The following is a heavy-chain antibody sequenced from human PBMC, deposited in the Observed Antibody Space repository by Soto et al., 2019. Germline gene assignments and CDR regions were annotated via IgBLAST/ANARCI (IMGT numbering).Heavy chain of an antibody. CDR3: ARASNQKDDAFDI. J-gene: IGHJ3*02. CDR1: GGSFSGYY. V-gene: IGHV4-34*01. Sequence: PSETLTLTCAVYGGSFSGYYWSWMRQPPGKGLEWIGEINHSGSTNYNPSLKSRVTISVDTSKNQFSLKLSSVTAADTAVYYCARASNQKDDAFDIWGQGTMVT. CDR2: INHSGST.